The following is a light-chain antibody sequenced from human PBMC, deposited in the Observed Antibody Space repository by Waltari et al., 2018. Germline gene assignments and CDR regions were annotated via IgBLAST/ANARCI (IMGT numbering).Light chain of an antibody. V-gene: IGLV1-40*01. CDR3: QSYGSRLSVLV. CDR1: SSNIGAGYD. CDR2: GNK. J-gene: IGLJ2*01. Sequence: QSVLTQPPSVSGAPGQRVTISCTGSSSNIGAGYDVHWYRPLPGTAPQLLIFGNKNRPSGVPDLISGSKYGTSCSLAINGLQAEDEADYYCQSYGSRLSVLVFGGGTKVTGL.